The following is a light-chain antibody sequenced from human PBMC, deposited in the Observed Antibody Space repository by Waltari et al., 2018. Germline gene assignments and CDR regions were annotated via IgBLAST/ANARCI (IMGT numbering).Light chain of an antibody. V-gene: IGLV6-57*04. CDR2: EDN. CDR3: QSYDSSAWV. Sequence: NFILTQPHSVSDSPGKTVAISCTRSSGTIASHSVQCYQQRPGSAPPTVIYEDNQRPSGVPDRFSGSIDSSSNSASLTISGLKTEDEADYYCQSYDSSAWVFGGGTKLTVL. CDR1: SGTIASHS. J-gene: IGLJ3*02.